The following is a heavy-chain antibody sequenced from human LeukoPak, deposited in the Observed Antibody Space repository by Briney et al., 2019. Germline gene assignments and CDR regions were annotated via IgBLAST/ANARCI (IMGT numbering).Heavy chain of an antibody. J-gene: IGHJ6*02. Sequence: GGSLRLSCTASGFSLSDHYMDWVRQAPGKGLEWVAVTSYDGSNKYYADSVKGRFTISRDNSKNTLYLQMNSLRAEDTAVYYCAKDSRYNWNYSYYYYGMDVWGQGTTVTVSS. CDR3: AKDSRYNWNYSYYYYGMDV. CDR2: TSYDGSNK. CDR1: GFSLSDHY. V-gene: IGHV3-30*18. D-gene: IGHD1-7*01.